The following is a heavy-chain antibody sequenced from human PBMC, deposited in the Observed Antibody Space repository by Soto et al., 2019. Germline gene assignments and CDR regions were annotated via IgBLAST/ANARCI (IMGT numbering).Heavy chain of an antibody. Sequence: QVQLQESGPGLVKPSETLSLTCAVSGDSISTYYCMWIRQPPGKGLESIGYLYYGRSANYNPSLKSRVTLSVDTSTNQCSLTLSSMTAADTSVYYCALRSMAVVPEFWGQGTLVTVSS. V-gene: IGHV4-59*01. CDR1: GDSISTYY. CDR2: LYYGRSA. J-gene: IGHJ4*02. D-gene: IGHD3-22*01. CDR3: ALRSMAVVPEF.